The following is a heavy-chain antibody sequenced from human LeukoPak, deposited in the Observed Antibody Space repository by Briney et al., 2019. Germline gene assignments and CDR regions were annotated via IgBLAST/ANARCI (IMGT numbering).Heavy chain of an antibody. V-gene: IGHV5-51*01. Sequence: RGESLKISCKGSGYSFTSYWIGWVRQMPGKGLEWMGIIYPGDSDTRYSPSFQGQVTISADKSISTAYLQWSSLKASDTAMYYCARQGVTYGSVNWFDPWGQGTLVTVSS. CDR1: GYSFTSYW. J-gene: IGHJ5*02. D-gene: IGHD3-10*01. CDR3: ARQGVTYGSVNWFDP. CDR2: IYPGDSDT.